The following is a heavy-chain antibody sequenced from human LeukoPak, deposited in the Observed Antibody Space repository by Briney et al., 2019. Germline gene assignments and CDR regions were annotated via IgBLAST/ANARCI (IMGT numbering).Heavy chain of an antibody. D-gene: IGHD4-17*01. J-gene: IGHJ4*02. CDR1: GFTFSSYA. CDR2: FDPEYGET. V-gene: IGHV1-24*01. CDR3: ARASWETVQDY. Sequence: GSLRLSCAASGFTFSSYAMHWVRQAPGKGLQWMGGFDPEYGETIYAQNFQGRVTMTEDTSTATAYMELSRLRSDDTAVYYCARASWETVQDYWGQGTLVTVSS.